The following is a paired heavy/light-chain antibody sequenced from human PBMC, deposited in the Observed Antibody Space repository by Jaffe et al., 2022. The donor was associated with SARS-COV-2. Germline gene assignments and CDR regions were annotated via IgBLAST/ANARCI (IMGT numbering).Heavy chain of an antibody. J-gene: IGHJ4*02. CDR3: ARDCPNGVCYDY. Sequence: QVQLVQSGAEVKKPGASVKVSCKASGYTFTRYGITWVRQAPGQTLEWMGWISAHSGNTNYAQKLQGRVTMTTDTSTSTAYMELTSLRSDDTAVYYCARDCPNGVCYDYWGQGTQVTVSS. CDR2: ISAHSGNT. CDR1: GYTFTRYG. D-gene: IGHD2-8*01. V-gene: IGHV1-18*04.
Light chain of an antibody. CDR1: QSLLHSNGYNY. V-gene: IGKV2-28*01. CDR3: MQALQTPRT. Sequence: DIVMTQSPLSLPVTPGEPASISCRSSQSLLHSNGYNYLDWYLQKPGQSPQVLISMGSNRASGVPDRFSGSGSGTDFTLKISRVEAEDVGVYYCMQALQTPRTFGQGTKVEIK. CDR2: MGS. J-gene: IGKJ1*01.